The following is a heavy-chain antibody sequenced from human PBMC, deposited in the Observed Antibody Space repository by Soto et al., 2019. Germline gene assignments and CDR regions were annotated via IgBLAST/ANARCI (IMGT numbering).Heavy chain of an antibody. Sequence: GGSLRLSCAASGFTFSSYGMHWVRQAPGKGLEWVAVIWYDGSNKYYADSVKGRFTISRDNSKNTLYLQMNSLRAEDTAVYYCARDPRKGDVVVPASFYYYYGMDVWGQGTTVTVSS. J-gene: IGHJ6*02. V-gene: IGHV3-33*01. D-gene: IGHD2-2*01. CDR3: ARDPRKGDVVVPASFYYYYGMDV. CDR2: IWYDGSNK. CDR1: GFTFSSYG.